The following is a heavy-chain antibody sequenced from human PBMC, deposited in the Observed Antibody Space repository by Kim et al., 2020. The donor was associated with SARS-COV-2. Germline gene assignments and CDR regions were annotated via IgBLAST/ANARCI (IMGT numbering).Heavy chain of an antibody. J-gene: IGHJ6*03. Sequence: ASVKVSCKASVYTFTSYDINWVRQATGQGLEWMGWMNPNSGNTGYAQKFQGRVTMTRNTSISTAYMELSSLRSEDTAVYYCARGRYYREVTIFGVVSHYYYYYMDVWGKGTTVTVSS. CDR3: ARGRYYREVTIFGVVSHYYYYYMDV. V-gene: IGHV1-8*01. CDR2: MNPNSGNT. CDR1: VYTFTSYD. D-gene: IGHD3-3*01.